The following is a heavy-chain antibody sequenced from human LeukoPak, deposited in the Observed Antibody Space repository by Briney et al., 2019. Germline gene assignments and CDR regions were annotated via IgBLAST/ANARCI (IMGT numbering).Heavy chain of an antibody. CDR3: ARGFSGSYPYRVY. CDR1: GFTFSSHS. Sequence: GGSLRLSCAASGFTFSSHSMNWVRQAPGKGLEWVSSISSSSSDIYYADSVKGRFTISRDNAKNSLYLQMNSLRAEDTAVYYCARGFSGSYPYRVYWGQGTLVTVSS. J-gene: IGHJ4*02. V-gene: IGHV3-21*01. D-gene: IGHD1-26*01. CDR2: ISSSSSDI.